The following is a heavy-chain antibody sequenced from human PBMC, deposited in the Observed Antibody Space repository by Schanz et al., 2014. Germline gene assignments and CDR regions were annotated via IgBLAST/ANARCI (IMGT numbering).Heavy chain of an antibody. V-gene: IGHV3-NL1*01. CDR2: IGVDGTTT. J-gene: IGHJ4*02. CDR3: AKYRGYYRVSGSYRELEY. CDR1: GFTFSSYD. D-gene: IGHD3-10*01. Sequence: QVQLVESGGGVVQPGRSLRLSCVASGFTFSSYDVFWVRQAPGKGLEWVSVIGVDGTTTYYADSVKGRFTISRDNSKNTLYLQMNSLRPEDTAVYYCAKYRGYYRVSGSYRELEYWGQGTLVTVSS.